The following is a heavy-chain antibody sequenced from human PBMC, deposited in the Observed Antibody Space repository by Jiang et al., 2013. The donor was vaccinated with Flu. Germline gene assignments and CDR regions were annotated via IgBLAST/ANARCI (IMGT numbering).Heavy chain of an antibody. V-gene: IGHV4-61*01. CDR2: IYYSGST. D-gene: IGHD6-19*01. J-gene: IGHJ4*02. CDR3: ARGAYSSGWYIALIFDY. Sequence: GLVKPSETLSLTCTVSGGSVSSGSYYWSWIRQPPGKGLEWIGYIYYSGSTNYNPSLKSRVTISVDTSKNQFSLKLSSVTAADTAVYYCARGAYSSGWYIALIFDYWGQGTLVTVSS. CDR1: GGSVSSGSYY.